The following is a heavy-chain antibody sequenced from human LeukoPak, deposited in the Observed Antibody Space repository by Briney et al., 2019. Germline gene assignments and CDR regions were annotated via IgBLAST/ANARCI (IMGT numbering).Heavy chain of an antibody. CDR1: GFTFSSYA. CDR2: ISGSGGST. Sequence: GGSLRLSCAASGFTFSSYAMSWVRQAPGKGLEWVSAISGSGGSTYYADSVKGRFTISRDNSKNTLYLQMNSLRAEDTAVYYCAREGVVMVRGVSVGWFDPWGQGTLVTVSS. D-gene: IGHD3-10*01. V-gene: IGHV3-23*01. CDR3: AREGVVMVRGVSVGWFDP. J-gene: IGHJ5*02.